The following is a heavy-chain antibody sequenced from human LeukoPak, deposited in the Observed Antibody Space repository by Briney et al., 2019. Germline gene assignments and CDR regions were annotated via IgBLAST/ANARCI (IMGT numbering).Heavy chain of an antibody. J-gene: IGHJ5*02. CDR1: GYTFTSYY. CDR3: ARGENTMITFVP. Sequence: GASVKVSCKASGYTFTSYYMHWVRQAAGQGREWMGIINPSGGSTSYAQKFQGRVTMTRDMSTSTVYMELSSLRSEDSAVYYCARGENTMITFVPWGQGTLVTVSS. CDR2: INPSGGST. D-gene: IGHD3-22*01. V-gene: IGHV1-46*01.